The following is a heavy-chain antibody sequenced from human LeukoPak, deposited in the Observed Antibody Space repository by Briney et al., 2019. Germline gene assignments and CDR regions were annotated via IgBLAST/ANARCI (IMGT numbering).Heavy chain of an antibody. CDR1: GFTVSSNY. J-gene: IGHJ4*02. Sequence: GGSLRLSCAASGFTVSSNYMSWVRKAPGKGLEWVSVIYSGGSTYYADSVKGRFTISRDNSKNTLYLQMNSLRAEDTAVYYCAVAYSSGWYSAFDYWGQGTLVTVSS. V-gene: IGHV3-66*01. CDR2: IYSGGST. D-gene: IGHD6-19*01. CDR3: AVAYSSGWYSAFDY.